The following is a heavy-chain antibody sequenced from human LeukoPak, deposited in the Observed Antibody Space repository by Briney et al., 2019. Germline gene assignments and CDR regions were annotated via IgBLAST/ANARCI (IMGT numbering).Heavy chain of an antibody. J-gene: IGHJ5*02. CDR2: IYYSGST. CDR3: ARNDYGDYHWFDP. Sequence: SETLSLTCTVSGGSFSGYYWSWIRQPPGKGLEWIGYIYYSGSTNYNPSLKSRVTISIDTSKSQFPLTLSSVTAADTAVYYCARNDYGDYHWFDPWGQGTLVTVSS. CDR1: GGSFSGYY. V-gene: IGHV4-59*01. D-gene: IGHD4-17*01.